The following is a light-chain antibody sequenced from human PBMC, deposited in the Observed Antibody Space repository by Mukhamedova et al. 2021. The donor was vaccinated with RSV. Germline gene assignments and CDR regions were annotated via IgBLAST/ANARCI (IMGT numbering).Light chain of an antibody. J-gene: IGLJ1*01. CDR1: SDVGGYNY. Sequence: SDVGGYNYVSWYQQHPGKAPKLMIYEVSNRPSGASNRFSGPKSGNTASLTISRLQAADEADYYCSSYTSSSTLYAVGTATRVTV. V-gene: IGLV2-14*01. CDR3: SSYTSSSTLYA. CDR2: EVS.